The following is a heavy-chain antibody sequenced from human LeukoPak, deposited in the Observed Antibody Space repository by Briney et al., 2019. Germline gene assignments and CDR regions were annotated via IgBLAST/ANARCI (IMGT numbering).Heavy chain of an antibody. J-gene: IGHJ6*03. CDR1: GGSIRSSY. V-gene: IGHV4-59*08. Sequence: PLETLSLTCTDSGGSIRSSYWCWSRHPPGEGLGRGGYIYNSGGAISNTSLKSRVIISIDRSKNHISQKVSSATAADTALYYCARMGTDSRGWYGEDYYYDYMDVWGKGTTVTVSS. CDR2: IYNSGGA. CDR3: ARMGTDSRGWYGEDYYYDYMDV. D-gene: IGHD6-19*01.